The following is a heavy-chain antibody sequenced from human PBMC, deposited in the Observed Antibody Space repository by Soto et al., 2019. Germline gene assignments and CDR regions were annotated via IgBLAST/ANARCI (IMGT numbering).Heavy chain of an antibody. CDR3: ALEYCSSTSCYSDY. Sequence: QVQLVQSGAEVRKPGSSVKVSCKASGGTFSSYTISWVRQAPGQGLEWMGRIIPILGIANYAQKFQGRVTITADKSARTACMALRSLRSEDTAVYYCALEYCSSTSCYSDYWGQGTLVSVSS. D-gene: IGHD2-2*02. CDR2: IIPILGIA. J-gene: IGHJ4*02. CDR1: GGTFSSYT. V-gene: IGHV1-69*02.